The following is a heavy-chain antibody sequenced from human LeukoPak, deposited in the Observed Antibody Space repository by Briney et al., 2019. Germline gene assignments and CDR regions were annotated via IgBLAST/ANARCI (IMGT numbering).Heavy chain of an antibody. D-gene: IGHD3-22*01. CDR2: IYYSGST. V-gene: IGHV4-39*01. Sequence: SETLSLTCTVSGGSISSYYWGWIRQPPGKGLEWIGSIYYSGSTYYNPSLKSRVTISVDTSKNQFSLKLSSVTAADTAVYYCASTDYYDSSGHQPYYFDYWGQGTLVTVSS. J-gene: IGHJ4*02. CDR1: GGSISSYY. CDR3: ASTDYYDSSGHQPYYFDY.